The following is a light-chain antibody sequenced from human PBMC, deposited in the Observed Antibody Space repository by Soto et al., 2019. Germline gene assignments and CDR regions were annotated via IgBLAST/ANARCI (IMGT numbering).Light chain of an antibody. V-gene: IGKV1-5*01. J-gene: IGKJ1*01. CDR3: KQYNSYPWT. CDR1: QSISSW. Sequence: DLQITQSPSTLSAALADRVTITCRASQSISSWLAWYQQKPGKAPKLLIYDASSLESGVPSRFSGSGSGTEFTLTISSLQPDDFATYSCKQYNSYPWTFGKGTKVDIK. CDR2: DAS.